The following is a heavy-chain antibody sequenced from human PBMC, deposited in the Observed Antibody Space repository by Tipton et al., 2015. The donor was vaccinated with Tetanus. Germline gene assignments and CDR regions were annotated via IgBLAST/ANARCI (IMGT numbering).Heavy chain of an antibody. CDR2: ISHSENT. CDR3: ARWRDGFNRALDS. V-gene: IGHV4-34*01. Sequence: TLSLTCTVSGDSLSNGDYYWSWIRQPPGKGLEWIGEISHSENTNYNPSLQSRVTISMNPANNHIYLNLTSVTAADTAVYYCARWRDGFNRALDSWGQGIMVTVSS. J-gene: IGHJ4*02. D-gene: IGHD5-24*01. CDR1: GDSLSNGDYY.